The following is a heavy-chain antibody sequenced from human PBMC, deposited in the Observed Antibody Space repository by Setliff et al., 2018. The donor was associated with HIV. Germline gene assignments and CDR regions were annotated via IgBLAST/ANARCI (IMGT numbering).Heavy chain of an antibody. J-gene: IGHJ4*02. CDR2: MYDGGRTI. CDR3: ARGITVTGMTLND. Sequence: PGGSLRLSCTVSGFTVSSNYMTWVRQAPGKGLEWVALMYDGGRTIYYADSVKGRFTTSRDNAKNSLYLQMNSLRAEDTAIYFCARGITVTGMTLNDWGQGTLVTVSS. CDR1: GFTVSSNY. D-gene: IGHD6-19*01. V-gene: IGHV3-53*01.